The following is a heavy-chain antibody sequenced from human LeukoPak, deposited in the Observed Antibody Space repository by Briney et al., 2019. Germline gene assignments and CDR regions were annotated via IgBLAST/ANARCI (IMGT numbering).Heavy chain of an antibody. CDR1: GFMFSDYA. J-gene: IGHJ5*02. D-gene: IGHD6-13*01. V-gene: IGHV3-15*05. CDR2: IKTRGDGATT. Sequence: AGGSLRLSCAACGFMFSDYAMHWLRQTPGKGLEWVGRIKTRGDGATTDLTAPVKVRFAISRDDSKSTLYLHMNSLTIDDTAVYYCTTEAPYTSGWFSWGQGTLVTVSS. CDR3: TTEAPYTSGWFS.